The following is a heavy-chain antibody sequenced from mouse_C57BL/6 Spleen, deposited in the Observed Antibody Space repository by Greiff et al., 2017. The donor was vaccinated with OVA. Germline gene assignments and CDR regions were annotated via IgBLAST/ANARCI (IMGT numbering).Heavy chain of an antibody. CDR3: ARRDDYSDYYAMDY. CDR2: INPNYGTT. D-gene: IGHD2-4*01. J-gene: IGHJ4*01. Sequence: EVQLQQSGPELVKPGASVKISCTASGYSFTDYNMNWVKQSNGKSLEWIGEINPNYGTTSYNQKFTGKATLTVDQSSSTAYMQLNSLTSEDSAVDYGARRDDYSDYYAMDYWGQGTSVTVSS. CDR1: GYSFTDYN. V-gene: IGHV1-39*01.